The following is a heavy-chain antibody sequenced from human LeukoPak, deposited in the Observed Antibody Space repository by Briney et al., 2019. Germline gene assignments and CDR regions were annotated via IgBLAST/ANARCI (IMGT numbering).Heavy chain of an antibody. D-gene: IGHD5-24*01. J-gene: IGHJ6*03. CDR2: INHSGST. CDR1: GGSFSDYS. Sequence: SETLSLTCAVYGGSFSDYSWSWIRQPPGKGLEWVGEINHSGSTSSNPSLKSRVTISVDTSKNQLSLKLGAVTAAATAIYYCARVSGVTRRENHGLWKRNEYYYYYMDVWGKGTTVTVSS. V-gene: IGHV4-34*01. CDR3: ARVSGVTRRENHGLWKRNEYYYYYMDV.